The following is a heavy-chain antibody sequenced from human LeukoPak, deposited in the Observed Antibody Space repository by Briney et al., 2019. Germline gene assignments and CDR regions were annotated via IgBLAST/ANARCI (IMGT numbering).Heavy chain of an antibody. Sequence: PGGSLRLSCAASGFTFDDYGMSWVRQAPGKGLEWVSGINWYGGSTGYADSVKGRFTISRDNAKNSLYLQMNSLRAEDTALYYCAREDYYGSGSYFSFDYWGQGTLVTVSS. CDR3: AREDYYGSGSYFSFDY. CDR2: INWYGGST. J-gene: IGHJ4*02. CDR1: GFTFDDYG. D-gene: IGHD3-10*01. V-gene: IGHV3-20*04.